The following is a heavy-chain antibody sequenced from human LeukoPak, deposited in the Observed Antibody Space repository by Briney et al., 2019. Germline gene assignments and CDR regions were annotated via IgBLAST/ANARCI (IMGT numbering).Heavy chain of an antibody. CDR3: ARGLGLWFGELLSLYGMDV. V-gene: IGHV1-69*13. CDR1: GGTFSSYA. J-gene: IGHJ6*02. D-gene: IGHD3-10*01. CDR2: IIPIFGTA. Sequence: SVKVSCKASGGTFSSYAISWVRQAPGQGLEWMGGIIPIFGTANYAQKFQGRVTITADESTSTAYMELSSLRSEDTAVYYCARGLGLWFGELLSLYGMDVWGQGTTGTVSS.